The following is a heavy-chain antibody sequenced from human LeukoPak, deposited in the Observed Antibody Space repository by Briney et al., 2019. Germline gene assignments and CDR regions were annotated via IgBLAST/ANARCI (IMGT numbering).Heavy chain of an antibody. CDR3: ARVPIAGTGSYFDY. Sequence: PGGSLRLSCAASGFTFSSYEMNWVRQAPGKGLEWVSYISSSGSTIYYADSVKGRFTIPRDNAKNSLYLQMNSLRAEDTAVYYCARVPIAGTGSYFDYWGQGTLVTVSS. CDR1: GFTFSSYE. CDR2: ISSSGSTI. V-gene: IGHV3-48*03. D-gene: IGHD2-15*01. J-gene: IGHJ4*02.